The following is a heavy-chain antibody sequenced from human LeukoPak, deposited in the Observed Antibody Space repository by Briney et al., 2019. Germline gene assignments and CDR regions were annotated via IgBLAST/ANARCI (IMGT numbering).Heavy chain of an antibody. Sequence: GGSLRLSCTVSGFTVSSNSMSWVRQAPGKGLEWVSFIYSDNTHYSDSVEGRFTISRDNSKNTLYLQMNSLRAEDTAVYYCAKVHLPDTAMAMVTFDYWGQGTLVTVSS. CDR3: AKVHLPDTAMAMVTFDY. V-gene: IGHV3-53*01. J-gene: IGHJ4*02. CDR1: GFTVSSNS. CDR2: IYSDNT. D-gene: IGHD5-18*01.